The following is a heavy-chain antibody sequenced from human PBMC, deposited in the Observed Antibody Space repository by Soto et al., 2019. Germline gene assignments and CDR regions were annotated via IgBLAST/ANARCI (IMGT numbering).Heavy chain of an antibody. D-gene: IGHD5-18*01. J-gene: IGHJ6*02. CDR1: GGIFTNNA. CDR3: ATGGHNDGYNFYHGMDV. V-gene: IGHV1-69*01. Sequence: QVQVVQSVAEVKKPGSSVKVSCKVSGGIFTNNAISWVRQAPGQGLEWLGGVIPLFDTAYYAQIFRGRLRISADGATTTAYMELSGLTSAETAVYCCATGGHNDGYNFYHGMDVWGQGTTVTVS. CDR2: VIPLFDTA.